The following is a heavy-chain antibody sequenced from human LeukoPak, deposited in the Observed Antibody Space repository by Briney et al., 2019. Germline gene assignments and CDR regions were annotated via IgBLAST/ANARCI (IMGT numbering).Heavy chain of an antibody. CDR3: ARDGGLFGLLIAYYFDS. D-gene: IGHD3/OR15-3a*01. V-gene: IGHV3-7*01. Sequence: GGSLRLSCAASGFTFSSYWMGWVRQAPGKGLEWVASIQRDGSERYYVDSVKGRFTISRDNAENSLSLQMNSLRPEDTAVYYCARDGGLFGLLIAYYFDSWGQRTLVTASS. CDR1: GFTFSSYW. CDR2: IQRDGSER. J-gene: IGHJ4*02.